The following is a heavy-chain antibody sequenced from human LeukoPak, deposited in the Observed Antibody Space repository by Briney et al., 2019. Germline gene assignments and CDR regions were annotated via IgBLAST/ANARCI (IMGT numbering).Heavy chain of an antibody. J-gene: IGHJ4*02. D-gene: IGHD6-19*01. V-gene: IGHV5-51*01. CDR1: GYSFTNYY. CDR2: IYPGDSDT. CDR3: ARHQSVAVAGKPIYIDY. Sequence: GESLKISCQGSGYSFTNYYIGWVRQMPGKGLEWMGIIYPGDSDTRYSPSFQGQVTISADKSISTAYLQWSSLKASDTAMYYCARHQSVAVAGKPIYIDYWGQGTLVTVSS.